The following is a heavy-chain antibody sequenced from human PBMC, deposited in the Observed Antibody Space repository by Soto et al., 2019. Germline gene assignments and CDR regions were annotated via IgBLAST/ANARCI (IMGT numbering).Heavy chain of an antibody. CDR1: GGTFSSYA. J-gene: IGHJ3*01. Sequence: QVPLVQSGAEVKKPGSSVKVSCKASGGTFSSYAITWVRQAPGQGLEWMGGTIPIFGTANYAQKFQGRVTITADESTSTAYMELSSLRSEDTAVYYCARPKYYYGSGSDDAFDLWGQGTMVTVSS. CDR3: ARPKYYYGSGSDDAFDL. V-gene: IGHV1-69*01. D-gene: IGHD3-10*01. CDR2: TIPIFGTA.